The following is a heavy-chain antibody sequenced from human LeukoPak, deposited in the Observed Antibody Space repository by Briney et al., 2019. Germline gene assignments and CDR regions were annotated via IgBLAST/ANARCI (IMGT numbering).Heavy chain of an antibody. Sequence: GGSLRLSCAASGITFSTAWMSWFRQAPGKGLEWVGRIKSKIGGATADYAAPVKDRFTISRDDSKNTLYLQMNSLKTEDTAVYYCATDRAWFDPWGQGTLVTVSS. D-gene: IGHD3-10*01. V-gene: IGHV3-15*01. CDR1: GITFSTAW. CDR2: IKSKIGGATA. CDR3: ATDRAWFDP. J-gene: IGHJ5*02.